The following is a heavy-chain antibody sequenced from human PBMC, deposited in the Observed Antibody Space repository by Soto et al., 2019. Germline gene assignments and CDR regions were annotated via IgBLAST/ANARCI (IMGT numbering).Heavy chain of an antibody. CDR3: ARGRYYYGSGSYLFDY. J-gene: IGHJ4*02. CDR1: GGSFSGYY. V-gene: IGHV4-34*01. Sequence: PSETLSLTCAVYGGSFSGYYWTWIRQPPGTGLEWIGEINHSGSTNYNPSLKSRVTISVDTSKNQFSLKLSSVTAADMAVYYCARGRYYYGSGSYLFDYWGQGTLVTVSS. CDR2: INHSGST. D-gene: IGHD3-10*01.